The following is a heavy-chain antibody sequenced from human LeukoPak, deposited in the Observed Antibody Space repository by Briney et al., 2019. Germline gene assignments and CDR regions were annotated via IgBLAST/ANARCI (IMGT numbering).Heavy chain of an antibody. D-gene: IGHD1-26*01. CDR2: INPNSGGT. Sequence: ASVKVSCKASGYTFTAYRLYWVRQAPGQGLEWMGWINPNSGGTNFAQKFQGRVTMTRDTSITTAYIELSSLRSDDTAVYYCARDRGRPDAFDTWGQGTMVTVSS. J-gene: IGHJ3*02. CDR3: ARDRGRPDAFDT. V-gene: IGHV1-2*02. CDR1: GYTFTAYR.